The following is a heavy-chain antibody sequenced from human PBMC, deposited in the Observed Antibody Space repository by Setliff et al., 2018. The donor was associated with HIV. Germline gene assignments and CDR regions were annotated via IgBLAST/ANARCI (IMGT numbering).Heavy chain of an antibody. J-gene: IGHJ4*02. CDR1: GYFINSGYY. V-gene: IGHV4-38-2*02. CDR3: ARLSSYRSSSYYFDY. Sequence: SETLSLTCIVSGYFINSGYYWGWVRQPPGKGLEWIGSVYHSGSTLYKPSLKSRVTMSVDTSKNQFSLKLNSVTAADTAVYHCARLSSYRSSSYYFDYWGQGALVTVSS. D-gene: IGHD6-6*01. CDR2: VYHSGST.